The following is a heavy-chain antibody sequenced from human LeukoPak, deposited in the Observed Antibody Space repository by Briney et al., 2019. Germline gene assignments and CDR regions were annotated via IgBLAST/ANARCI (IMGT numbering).Heavy chain of an antibody. V-gene: IGHV3-7*01. D-gene: IGHD6-19*01. CDR3: ARDVVKAVAGIYYYYYYMDV. CDR1: GFTFSSYG. Sequence: GGTLRLSCAASGFTFSSYGMSWVRQAPGKGLEWVANIKQDGSEKYYVDSVKGRFTISRDNAKNSLYLQMNSLRAGDTAVYYCARDVVKAVAGIYYYYYYMDVWGKGTTVTVSS. J-gene: IGHJ6*03. CDR2: IKQDGSEK.